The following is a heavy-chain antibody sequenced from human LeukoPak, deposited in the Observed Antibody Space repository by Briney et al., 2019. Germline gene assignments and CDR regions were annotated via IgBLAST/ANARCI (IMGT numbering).Heavy chain of an antibody. V-gene: IGHV3-30-3*01. Sequence: GGSLRLSCAASGFTFSSYAMHWVRQAPGKGLEWVAVISYDGSNKYYADSVKGRFTISRDNAKNSLYLQMNSLRAEDTAVYYCARSAAAVLFDAFDIWGQGTMVTVSS. CDR2: ISYDGSNK. CDR3: ARSAAAVLFDAFDI. J-gene: IGHJ3*02. D-gene: IGHD6-13*01. CDR1: GFTFSSYA.